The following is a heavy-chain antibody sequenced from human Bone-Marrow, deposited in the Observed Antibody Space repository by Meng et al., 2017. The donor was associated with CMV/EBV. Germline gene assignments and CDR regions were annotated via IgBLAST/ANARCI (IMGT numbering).Heavy chain of an antibody. J-gene: IGHJ4*02. CDR2: INHSGST. V-gene: IGHV4-34*01. Sequence: YGGSFSGYYWRWIRQPPGKGLEWIGEINHSGSTNYNPSLKSRVTISVDTSKNQFSLKLSSVTAADTAVYYCARDHQMATIGTPFDYWGQGTLVTVSS. CDR1: GGSFSGYY. CDR3: ARDHQMATIGTPFDY. D-gene: IGHD5-24*01.